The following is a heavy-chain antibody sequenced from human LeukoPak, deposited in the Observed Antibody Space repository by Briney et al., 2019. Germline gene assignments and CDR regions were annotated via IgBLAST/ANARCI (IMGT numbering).Heavy chain of an antibody. CDR3: ARDNIAIAGTSVD. D-gene: IGHD5-18*01. CDR1: GGSVNSGSHY. V-gene: IGHV4-61*01. CDR2: MCYSETI. Sequence: SETLSLTCTVSGGSVNSGSHYWSWIRQLPGKGLEWIGYMCYSETINYNPSLKSRVTISVDTSKNQFSLKMTSVTAADTAMYYCARDNIAIAGTSVDWGHGTLVTVSS. J-gene: IGHJ4*01.